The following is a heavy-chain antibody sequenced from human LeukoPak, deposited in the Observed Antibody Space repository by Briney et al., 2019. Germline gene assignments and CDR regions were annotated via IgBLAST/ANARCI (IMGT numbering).Heavy chain of an antibody. D-gene: IGHD6-19*01. CDR1: GGSISSGSYY. CDR3: ARLRGWYLHYFDY. J-gene: IGHJ4*02. CDR2: IYTSGST. V-gene: IGHV4-61*02. Sequence: SQTLSLTCTVSGGSISSGSYYWSWIRQPAGKGLEWIGRIYTSGSTNYNPSLKSRVTISVDTSKNQFSLKLSSVTAADTAVYYCARLRGWYLHYFDYWGQGTLVTVSS.